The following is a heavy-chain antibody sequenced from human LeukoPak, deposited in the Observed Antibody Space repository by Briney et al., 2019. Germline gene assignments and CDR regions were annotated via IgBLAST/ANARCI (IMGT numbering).Heavy chain of an antibody. CDR1: GYTFTSYD. V-gene: IGHV1-8*01. Sequence: ASVKLSCKPSGYTFTSYDIKGLRQATRQWVWWMGWMNPNSGNTGSAQTFQGRVTMTRNTSISTVYMELSSLRSEGTAVYYCAREWAYTWFDPWGQGTLVTVSS. CDR2: MNPNSGNT. CDR3: AREWAYTWFDP. J-gene: IGHJ5*02. D-gene: IGHD1-26*01.